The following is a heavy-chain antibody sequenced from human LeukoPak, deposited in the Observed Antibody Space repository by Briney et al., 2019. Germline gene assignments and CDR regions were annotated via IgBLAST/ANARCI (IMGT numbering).Heavy chain of an antibody. Sequence: GGSLRLSCAASRVTFSSYSMNCVRQAPGKGLEWVSYIGSSSSTIYYADSVKGRFTISRDNAKNSLYLQMNSLRDEDTAVYYCARENLQSDAFDIWGQGTMVTVSS. J-gene: IGHJ3*02. D-gene: IGHD1-14*01. CDR1: RVTFSSYS. CDR3: ARENLQSDAFDI. CDR2: IGSSSSTI. V-gene: IGHV3-48*02.